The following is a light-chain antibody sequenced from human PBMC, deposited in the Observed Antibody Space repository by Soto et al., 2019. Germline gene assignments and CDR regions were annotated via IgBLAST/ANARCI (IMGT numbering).Light chain of an antibody. V-gene: IGLV2-23*03. CDR2: EGS. J-gene: IGLJ2*01. CDR3: CSYAGSSTFA. Sequence: QSVLTQPASVSGSPGQSITISCTGTSSDVGSYNLVSWYQQHPGKAPKLMIYEGSKRPSGVSNRFSGSKSGNTASLTISGLQAEDEADYYCCSYAGSSTFAFGGGTQLNVL. CDR1: SSDVGSYNL.